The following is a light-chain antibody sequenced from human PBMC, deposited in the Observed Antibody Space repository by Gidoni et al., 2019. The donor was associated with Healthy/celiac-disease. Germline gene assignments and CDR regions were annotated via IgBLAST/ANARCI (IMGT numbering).Light chain of an antibody. Sequence: DIQTTPSPSSVSASVEDSVTIPCRASQGSSSWLAWYQQKPGKAPKLLIYAASSLQSGVPSRFSGSGSGTDFTLTIISLQPEDFATYYWHQANSVPLFGQGTRLEIK. CDR3: HQANSVPL. J-gene: IGKJ5*01. CDR2: AAS. V-gene: IGKV1-12*01. CDR1: QGSSSW.